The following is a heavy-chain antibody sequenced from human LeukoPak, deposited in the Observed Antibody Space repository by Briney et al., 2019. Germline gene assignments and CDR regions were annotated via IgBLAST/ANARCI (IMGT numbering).Heavy chain of an antibody. J-gene: IGHJ5*02. D-gene: IGHD2-15*01. CDR1: GFTFSSYG. V-gene: IGHV3-23*01. Sequence: PGGSLRLSCAASGFTFSSYGMSWVRQAPGKGLEWVSAISGSGGSTYYADSVKGRFTISRDNSKNTLYLQMNSLRAEDTAVYYCAKDSIVVVVAATSWFDPWGQGTLVTVSS. CDR3: AKDSIVVVVAATSWFDP. CDR2: ISGSGGST.